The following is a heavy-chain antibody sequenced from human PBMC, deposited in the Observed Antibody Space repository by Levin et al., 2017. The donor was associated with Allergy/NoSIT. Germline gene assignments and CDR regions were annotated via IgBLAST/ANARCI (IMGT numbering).Heavy chain of an antibody. J-gene: IGHJ6*02. CDR3: ARDYRTGYSSLGEDGLDV. Sequence: LSLTCAASGFHFSEYAMSWVRQAPGKGLEWVSSISPSSSYIYDADSVKGLFTISRDNAKNSLYLQMTRLRAEDTAVYYCARDYRTGYSSLGEDGLDVWGQGTTVTVSS. D-gene: IGHD3/OR15-3a*01. CDR2: ISPSSSYI. CDR1: GFHFSEYA. V-gene: IGHV3-21*06.